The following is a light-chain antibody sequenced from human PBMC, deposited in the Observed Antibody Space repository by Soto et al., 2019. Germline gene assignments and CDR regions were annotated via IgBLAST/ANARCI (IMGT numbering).Light chain of an antibody. CDR1: QCVSSY. Sequence: EIVLTQSPATLSLSPGERATLSCRASQCVSSYLLWYQQKPGQTPRLLIYDASNRATGIPARFSGSGSETDFTLTISSLEPEDFAVYYCQHRMNWPLTFGQGTRLEIK. V-gene: IGKV3-11*01. J-gene: IGKJ5*01. CDR3: QHRMNWPLT. CDR2: DAS.